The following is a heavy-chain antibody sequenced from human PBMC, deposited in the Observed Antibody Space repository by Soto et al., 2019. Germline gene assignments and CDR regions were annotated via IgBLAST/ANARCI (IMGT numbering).Heavy chain of an antibody. V-gene: IGHV3-30*18. CDR2: ISYEGSHT. Sequence: QVQLVESGGGVVQPGRSLRLSCAASGFIFSSYGMHWVRQATGKGLEWVAVISYEGSHTYYADSVKGRFTITRDNSKNTLDLQINSLRPEDTDVYYWGKEVHCGGGSCSWSEGFDYWGQGTLLTVSS. J-gene: IGHJ4*02. CDR1: GFIFSSYG. D-gene: IGHD2-15*01. CDR3: GKEVHCGGGSCSWSEGFDY.